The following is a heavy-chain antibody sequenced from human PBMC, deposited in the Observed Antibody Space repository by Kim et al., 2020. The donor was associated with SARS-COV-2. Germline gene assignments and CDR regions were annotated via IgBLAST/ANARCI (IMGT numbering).Heavy chain of an antibody. CDR3: ARLRGGVRYFDWLSTWGDDY. D-gene: IGHD3-9*01. CDR2: IYYSGST. J-gene: IGHJ4*02. Sequence: SETLSLTCTVSGGSISSSSYYWGWIRQPPGKGLEWIGSIYYSGSTYYNPSLKSRVTISVDTSKNQFSLKLSSVTAADTAVYYCARLRGGVRYFDWLSTWGDDYWGQGTLVTVSS. V-gene: IGHV4-39*01. CDR1: GGSISSSSYY.